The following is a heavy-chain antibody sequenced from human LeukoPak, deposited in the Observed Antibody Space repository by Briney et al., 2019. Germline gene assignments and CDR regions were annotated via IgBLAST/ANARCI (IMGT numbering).Heavy chain of an antibody. V-gene: IGHV3-7*01. J-gene: IGHJ4*02. D-gene: IGHD2-15*01. CDR3: ARDGGGGEFDY. CDR1: EFNFYAYW. Sequence: GGSLRLSCVASEFNFYAYWMTWVRQAPGRGLEWVANIKEDGSEKYYVDSVKGRLTISRDNAKNSLYLQMNSLRAEDTAVYFCARDGGGGEFDYWGQGTLVTVSS. CDR2: IKEDGSEK.